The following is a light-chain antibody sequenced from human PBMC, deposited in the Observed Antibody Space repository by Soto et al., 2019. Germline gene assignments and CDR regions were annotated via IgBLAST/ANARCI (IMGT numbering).Light chain of an antibody. CDR3: SSYTTTITLQRL. Sequence: QSVLTQPASVSGSPGQSITISCTGTSSDVGGHDSVSWYQHHPGKAPKLVIYDVYNRPSGVSNRFSGSKSGNTASLTISGLQAEDEADYYCSSYTTTITLQRLFGGGTKLTVL. CDR2: DVY. V-gene: IGLV2-14*03. J-gene: IGLJ3*02. CDR1: SSDVGGHDS.